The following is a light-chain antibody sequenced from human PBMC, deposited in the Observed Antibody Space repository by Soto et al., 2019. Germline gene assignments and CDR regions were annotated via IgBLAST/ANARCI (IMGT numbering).Light chain of an antibody. J-gene: IGKJ1*01. CDR2: VAS. CDR3: LQDYTYSRS. V-gene: IGKV1-6*01. CDR1: QDIRNY. Sequence: ALQMTQSPSCLSASVGAEVTITCRASQDIRNYLGWYQQKPGKAPKVLIYVASSLQSGVPPRFSGSGSGTDFTLTISSLQPEDFATYYCLQDYTYSRSFGQGTKVDIK.